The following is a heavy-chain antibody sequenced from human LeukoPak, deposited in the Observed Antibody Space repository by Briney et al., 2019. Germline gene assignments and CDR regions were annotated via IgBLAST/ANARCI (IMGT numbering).Heavy chain of an antibody. CDR2: IKQDGSEK. J-gene: IGHJ6*02. D-gene: IGHD2-15*01. Sequence: AGGSLRLSCAASGFTFSSYWMSWVRQAPGKGLEWVANIKQDGSEKYYVDSVKGRFTISRDNAKNSLYLQMNSLRAEDTAVYYCARDKYCSGGSCYDYYYYGMDVWGQGTTVTVSS. V-gene: IGHV3-7*05. CDR1: GFTFSSYW. CDR3: ARDKYCSGGSCYDYYYYGMDV.